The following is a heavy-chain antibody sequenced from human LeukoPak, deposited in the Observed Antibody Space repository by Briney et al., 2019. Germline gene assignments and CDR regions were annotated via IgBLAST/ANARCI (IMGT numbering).Heavy chain of an antibody. Sequence: WVXXAXGKXXXLVSYISSSGSTIYYPDSVKGRFTISRDNAKNSLYLQMNSLRAEDTAVYYCARERLRFVDYWGQGTLVTVSS. V-gene: IGHV3-48*03. CDR3: ARERLRFVDY. J-gene: IGHJ4*02. CDR2: ISSSGSTI. D-gene: IGHD3-10*01.